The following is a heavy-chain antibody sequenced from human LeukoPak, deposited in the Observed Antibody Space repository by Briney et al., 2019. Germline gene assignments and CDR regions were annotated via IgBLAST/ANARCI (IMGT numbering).Heavy chain of an antibody. CDR3: ARQGSEIDY. CDR1: GFTLSSYW. V-gene: IGHV3-7*03. Sequence: GGSLRLSCGASGFTLSSYWMTWVRQAPGEGLEWVANIKEDGSKKYYVESVRGRFTISRDNAENSLYLQMNSLRAEDTAMYYCARQGSEIDYWGQGTLVTVSS. J-gene: IGHJ4*02. CDR2: IKEDGSKK.